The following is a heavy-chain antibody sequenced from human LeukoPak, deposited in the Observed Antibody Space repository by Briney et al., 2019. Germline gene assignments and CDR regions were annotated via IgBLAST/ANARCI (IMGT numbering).Heavy chain of an antibody. Sequence: TLSLTCTVSGGSISSGDYYWSWIRQPPGKGLEWIGYIYYSGSTYYNPSLKSRVTISVDTSKNHVSLKLSSVTAADTAVYYCAREQGSTSYHNWFDHWGQGTLVTVSS. J-gene: IGHJ5*02. CDR1: GGSISSGDYY. V-gene: IGHV4-30-4*08. CDR2: IYYSGST. D-gene: IGHD2-2*01. CDR3: AREQGSTSYHNWFDH.